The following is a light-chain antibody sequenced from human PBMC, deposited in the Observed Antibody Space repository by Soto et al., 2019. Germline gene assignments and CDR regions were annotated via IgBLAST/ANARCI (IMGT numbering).Light chain of an antibody. CDR3: QQYGSSPQT. Sequence: ESVLTQSPGTLSLSPGERATLSCRASQSVSSSYLAWYQHKPGQAPRLLIYGASSRATGIPDRFSGSGSGTEFTLTISRLEPEDFAVYYCQQYGSSPQTFGQGTKLEIK. V-gene: IGKV3-20*01. CDR2: GAS. CDR1: QSVSSSY. J-gene: IGKJ2*01.